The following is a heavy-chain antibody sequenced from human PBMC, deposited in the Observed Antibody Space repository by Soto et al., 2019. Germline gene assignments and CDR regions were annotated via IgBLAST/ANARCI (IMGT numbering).Heavy chain of an antibody. CDR3: ARNWHGRGGYAMDV. J-gene: IGHJ6*02. D-gene: IGHD1-1*01. V-gene: IGHV4-39*01. CDR2: IYYSGST. Sequence: SETLSLTCSVSGGSISSSNHYWGWTRQPPGKGLEWIGSIYYSGSTYYNTSLKSRVTISVATSKNQFSLQLSSVTAADTAVYYCARNWHGRGGYAMDVCGRATTVTVSS. CDR1: GGSISSSNHY.